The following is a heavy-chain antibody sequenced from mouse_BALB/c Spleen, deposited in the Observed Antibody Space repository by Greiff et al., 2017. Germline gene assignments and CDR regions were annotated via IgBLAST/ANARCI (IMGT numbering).Heavy chain of an antibody. CDR2: INPNNGGT. CDR3: ARGDGNREARYAMDY. Sequence: VQLQQSGPELVKPGASVKIPCKASGYTFTDYNMDWVKQSHGKSLEWIGDINPNNGGTIYNQKFKGKATLTVDKSSSTAYMELRSLTSEDTAVYYCARGDGNREARYAMDYWGQGTSVTVSS. J-gene: IGHJ4*01. CDR1: GYTFTDYN. D-gene: IGHD2-1*01. V-gene: IGHV1-18*01.